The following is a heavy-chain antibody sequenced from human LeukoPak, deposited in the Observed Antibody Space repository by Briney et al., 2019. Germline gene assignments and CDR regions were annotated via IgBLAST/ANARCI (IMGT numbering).Heavy chain of an antibody. D-gene: IGHD3-22*01. Sequence: ASETLSLTCTVSGGSISSNAYYWAWIRQPPGKGLEWIGSIYSSVSTYYNPSLKSRVTISVDTSKNQFSLNLSSVTAADTAVYYCARGKGDYYDSSGLYYFDYWGQGTLVTVSS. CDR2: IYSSVST. V-gene: IGHV4-39*07. CDR3: ARGKGDYYDSSGLYYFDY. J-gene: IGHJ4*02. CDR1: GGSISSNAYY.